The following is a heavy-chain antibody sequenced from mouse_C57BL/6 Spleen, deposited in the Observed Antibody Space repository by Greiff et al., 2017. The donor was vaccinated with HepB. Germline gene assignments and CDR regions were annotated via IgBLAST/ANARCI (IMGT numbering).Heavy chain of an antibody. CDR1: GYTFTSYW. D-gene: IGHD1-1*01. CDR3: ARYGSSSHWYFDV. Sequence: VQLQQPGAELVKPGASVKMSCKASGYTFTSYWITWVKQRPGQGLEWIGDIYPGSGSTNYNEKFKSKATLTVDTSSSTAYMQRSSLTSEDSAVYYCARYGSSSHWYFDVWGTGTTVTVSS. J-gene: IGHJ1*03. V-gene: IGHV1-55*01. CDR2: IYPGSGST.